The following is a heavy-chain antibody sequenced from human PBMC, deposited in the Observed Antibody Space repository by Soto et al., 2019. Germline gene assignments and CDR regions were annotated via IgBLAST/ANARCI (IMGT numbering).Heavy chain of an antibody. D-gene: IGHD2-2*01. Sequence: GGSLRLSCAASGFTFSSYAMSWVRQAPGKGLEWVSAISGSGGSTYYADSVKGRFTISRDNSKNTLYLQMNSLRAEDTAVYYCAKDPAGWTGGQLLSSWYFDLWGRGTLVTVSS. CDR2: ISGSGGST. J-gene: IGHJ2*01. V-gene: IGHV3-23*01. CDR1: GFTFSSYA. CDR3: AKDPAGWTGGQLLSSWYFDL.